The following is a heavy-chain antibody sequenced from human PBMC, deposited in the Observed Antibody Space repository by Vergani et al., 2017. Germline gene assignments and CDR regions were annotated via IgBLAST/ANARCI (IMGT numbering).Heavy chain of an antibody. D-gene: IGHD5-12*01. V-gene: IGHV4-59*01. J-gene: IGHJ6*02. Sequence: QVQLQESCPGLVKPSETLSLTCTVSGGSISSYYWSWIRQPPGKGLEWIGYIYYSGSTNYNPSLKSRVTISVDTSKNQFSLTLSSVTAADTAVYYCARFSRATTNPIAANYYYGMDVWGQGTTVTVSS. CDR1: GGSISSYY. CDR2: IYYSGST. CDR3: ARFSRATTNPIAANYYYGMDV.